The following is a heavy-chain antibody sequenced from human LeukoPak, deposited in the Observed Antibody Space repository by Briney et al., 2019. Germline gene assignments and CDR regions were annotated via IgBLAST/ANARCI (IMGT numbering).Heavy chain of an antibody. CDR2: IYTSGTT. V-gene: IGHV4-4*07. CDR1: GGSISSYY. CDR3: ARDRDYYDSSGYYSGWFDP. D-gene: IGHD3-22*01. Sequence: SETLSLTCTVSGGSISSYYWSWIRQPAGKGLEWIGRIYTSGTTHYNPSLKSRVTMSVDTSKNQFSLKLSSVTAADTAVYYCARDRDYYDSSGYYSGWFDPWGQGTLVTVSS. J-gene: IGHJ5*02.